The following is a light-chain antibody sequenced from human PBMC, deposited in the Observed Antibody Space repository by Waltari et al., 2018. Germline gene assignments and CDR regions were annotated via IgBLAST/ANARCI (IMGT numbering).Light chain of an antibody. V-gene: IGKV1-33*01. CDR3: QQSKSLPYT. Sequence: DIQMTQSPSSLSASVGDRVTITCQASEDIKNYLNWYQQKPGRAPILLIHDASSLETWVPRRFSAGGYGTDFTLTISSLQAEDIGTYFCQQSKSLPYTFGQGTKVEIK. CDR1: EDIKNY. CDR2: DAS. J-gene: IGKJ2*01.